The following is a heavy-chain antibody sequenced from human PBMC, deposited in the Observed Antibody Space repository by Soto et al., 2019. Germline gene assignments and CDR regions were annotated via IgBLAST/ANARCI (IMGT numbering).Heavy chain of an antibody. CDR3: AKDLEYYDILTGYYRHIPLPDY. D-gene: IGHD3-9*01. CDR2: ISGSGGST. J-gene: IGHJ4*02. CDR1: GFTFSSYA. Sequence: GGSLRLSCAASGFTFSSYAMSWVRQAPGKGLEWVSAISGSGGSTYYADSVKGRFTISRDNSKNTLYLQMNSLRAEDTAVYYCAKDLEYYDILTGYYRHIPLPDYWGQGTLVTVSS. V-gene: IGHV3-23*01.